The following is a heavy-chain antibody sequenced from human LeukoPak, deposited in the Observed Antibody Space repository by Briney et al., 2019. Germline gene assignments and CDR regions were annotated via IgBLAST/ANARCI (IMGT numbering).Heavy chain of an antibody. J-gene: IGHJ3*02. V-gene: IGHV1-2*02. Sequence: ASVKVSCKASGYNYRDYYTHWVRHAPGQGLEWVGWINPQSGGTRYAPRFQGRVTMHSDTSINTAYMELRRLTSDDTAVFYCARVYRLYERTYPAGYDIWGQGTGVTVSS. D-gene: IGHD6-25*01. CDR1: GYNYRDYY. CDR3: ARVYRLYERTYPAGYDI. CDR2: INPQSGGT.